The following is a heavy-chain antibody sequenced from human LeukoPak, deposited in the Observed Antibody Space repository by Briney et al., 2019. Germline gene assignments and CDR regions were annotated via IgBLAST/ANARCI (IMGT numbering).Heavy chain of an antibody. D-gene: IGHD3-10*01. CDR2: INPVGSGT. J-gene: IGHJ4*02. V-gene: IGHV3-74*01. CDR3: ARDSGSGSYSGY. Sequence: GGSQRLSCAASGFTFSTDWMHCVRQGPGKGLVWVSRINPVGSGTGYADSVKGRFTISRDNAKNTLYLQMNSLRAEDTAVYYCARDSGSGSYSGYWGQGTLVTVSS. CDR1: GFTFSTDW.